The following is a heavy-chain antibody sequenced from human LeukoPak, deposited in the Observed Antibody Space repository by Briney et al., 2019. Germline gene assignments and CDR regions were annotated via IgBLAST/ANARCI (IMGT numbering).Heavy chain of an antibody. D-gene: IGHD3-10*01. CDR1: GGTFSSYA. V-gene: IGHV1-69*05. CDR2: IIPIFGTA. J-gene: IGHJ5*02. Sequence: SVKVSCKASGGTFSSYAISWVRQAPGQGLEWMGGIIPIFGTANYAQKFQGRVTMTRDTSTSTVYMELSSLRSEDTAVYYCARGRGGEYYYGSGSYYNVPRKYNWFDPWGQGTLVTVSS. CDR3: ARGRGGEYYYGSGSYYNVPRKYNWFDP.